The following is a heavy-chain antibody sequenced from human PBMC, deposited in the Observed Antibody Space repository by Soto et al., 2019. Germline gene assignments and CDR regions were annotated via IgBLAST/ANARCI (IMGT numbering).Heavy chain of an antibody. J-gene: IGHJ4*02. CDR2: INSDGSST. CDR3: ARRSTAAGPLDY. V-gene: IGHV3-74*01. Sequence: PGGSLRLSCAASGSTFSSYWMHWVRQAPGKGLVWVSRINSDGSSTSYADSVKGRFTISRDNAKNTLYLQMNSLRAEDTAVYYCARRSTAAGPLDYWGQGTLVTVSS. CDR1: GSTFSSYW. D-gene: IGHD6-13*01.